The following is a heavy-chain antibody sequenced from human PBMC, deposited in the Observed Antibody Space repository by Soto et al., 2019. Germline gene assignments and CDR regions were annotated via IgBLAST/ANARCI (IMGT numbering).Heavy chain of an antibody. Sequence: HPGGSLRLSCAASGFTFSSYAMSWVRQAPGKGLEWVSAISGSGGSTYYADSVKGRFTISRDNSKNTLYLQMNSLRAEDTAVYYCAKDSPKNYYDSSGSAEEAFDIWGQGTMVTVSS. CDR1: GFTFSSYA. J-gene: IGHJ3*02. CDR2: ISGSGGST. V-gene: IGHV3-23*01. CDR3: AKDSPKNYYDSSGSAEEAFDI. D-gene: IGHD3-22*01.